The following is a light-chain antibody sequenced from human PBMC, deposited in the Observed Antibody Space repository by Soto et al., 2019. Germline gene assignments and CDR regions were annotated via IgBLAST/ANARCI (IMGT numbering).Light chain of an antibody. V-gene: IGKV3-20*01. CDR2: GAS. CDR1: QSVSSSY. Sequence: EIVLTQYPGTLSLSPGERVALSCRASQSVSSSYLAWYQQKPGQPPRLLIYGASSRATGIPDRFSGSGSGTDFTLTSSRLEPEEFAVYYCKQYGSSPFTVGAGTKVDIK. CDR3: KQYGSSPFT. J-gene: IGKJ3*01.